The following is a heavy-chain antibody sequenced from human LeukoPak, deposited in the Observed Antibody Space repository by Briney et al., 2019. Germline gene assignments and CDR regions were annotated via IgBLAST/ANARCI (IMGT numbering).Heavy chain of an antibody. CDR2: ISSRRAST. J-gene: IGHJ4*02. CDR3: ARVWGPFSYSFYLYYFDY. D-gene: IGHD5/OR15-5a*01. Sequence: GGSVRLSCAASGFSFNDYVMTWVRQAPGKGLEWVSAISSRRASTYYADSVKSRFTISRDNSKNTLYLQMSSLRADDTATYYCARVWGPFSYSFYLYYFDYWGQGTLVTVSS. V-gene: IGHV3-23*01. CDR1: GFSFNDYV.